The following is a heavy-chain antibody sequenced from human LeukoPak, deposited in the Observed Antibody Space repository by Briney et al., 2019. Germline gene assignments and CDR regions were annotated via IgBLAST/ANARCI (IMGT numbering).Heavy chain of an antibody. CDR1: GFTFSNHA. Sequence: GGSLRLSCAASGFTFSNHAMHWVRQAPGKGLEWVAVISHDGNNKYYADSVKGRFTISRDNSKSTLYLEVHSLRAEDTAVYYCAREGSTHYYYFPMDVWGQGTTVTVSS. CDR2: ISHDGNNK. V-gene: IGHV3-30-3*01. J-gene: IGHJ6*02. CDR3: AREGSTHYYYFPMDV.